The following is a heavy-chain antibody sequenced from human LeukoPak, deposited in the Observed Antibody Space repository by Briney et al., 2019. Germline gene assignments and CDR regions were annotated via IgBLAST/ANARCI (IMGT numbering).Heavy chain of an antibody. CDR3: VVFWSGASHN. V-gene: IGHV4-39*01. CDR1: GRSMSSSSYY. J-gene: IGHJ4*02. Sequence: SETLSLTCTVAGRSMSSSSYYWGWIRQPPGKGLEWIGSIYYSGSTYYNPSLKSRVTISVDASKNQFSLKLSSVTAADTAVYYCVVFWSGASHNWGQGTLVTVSS. D-gene: IGHD3-3*01. CDR2: IYYSGST.